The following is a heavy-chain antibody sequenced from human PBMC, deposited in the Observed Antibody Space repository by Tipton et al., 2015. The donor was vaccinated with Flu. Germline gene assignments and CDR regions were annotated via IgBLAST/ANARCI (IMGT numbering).Heavy chain of an antibody. Sequence: AGLVKPSETLSLTCGVYGGSFSDYYWSWIRQAPGKGLEWIGEINHSGSTNYNPSLKSRVTISVGTSKKQFSLKLTSVTAADTAVYYCARGLYGSGSYQRRYFDSWGQGTLVTVSS. CDR1: GGSFSDYY. CDR3: ARGLYGSGSYQRRYFDS. V-gene: IGHV4-34*01. J-gene: IGHJ4*02. CDR2: INHSGST. D-gene: IGHD3-10*01.